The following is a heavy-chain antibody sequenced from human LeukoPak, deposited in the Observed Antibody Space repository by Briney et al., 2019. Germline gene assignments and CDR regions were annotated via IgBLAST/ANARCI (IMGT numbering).Heavy chain of an antibody. V-gene: IGHV3-33*01. J-gene: IGHJ4*02. CDR1: GFTFSSYG. CDR3: ARVPVDTSMVSHTDC. D-gene: IGHD5-18*01. CDR2: IWYDGSNK. Sequence: GGSLRLSCAASGFTFSSYGMHWVRQAPGKGLEWVAVIWYDGSNKYYADSVKGRFTISRDNSKNTLYLQMNSLRAEDTAVYYCARVPVDTSMVSHTDCWGQGTLVTVSS.